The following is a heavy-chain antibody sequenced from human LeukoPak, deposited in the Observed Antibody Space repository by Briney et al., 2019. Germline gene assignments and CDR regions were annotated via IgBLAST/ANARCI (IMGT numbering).Heavy chain of an antibody. CDR1: GGSISSSSYY. CDR3: ARGSYEVPTIPHYYYMDV. D-gene: IGHD2-21*02. CDR2: IYYSGST. V-gene: IGHV4-39*01. Sequence: PSETLSLTCTVSGGSISSSSYYWGWIRQPPGRGLEWIGSIYYSGSTYYNPSLKSRVTISVDTSKNQFSLKLSSVTAADTAVYYCARGSYEVPTIPHYYYMDVWGKGTTVTVSS. J-gene: IGHJ6*03.